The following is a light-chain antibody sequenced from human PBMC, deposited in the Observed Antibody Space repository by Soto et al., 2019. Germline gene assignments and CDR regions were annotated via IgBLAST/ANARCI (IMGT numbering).Light chain of an antibody. CDR2: EVS. J-gene: IGLJ2*01. CDR1: SSDVDANKY. CDR3: SSRKI. Sequence: QSALTQPPSASGSPGQSVTISCTGISSDVDANKYVSWYQQHPGRAPKLIIFEVSKRPSGVPDRFSGSKSGNTASLTVSGLPAEDESDYYCSSRKIFGGGTKLTVL. V-gene: IGLV2-8*01.